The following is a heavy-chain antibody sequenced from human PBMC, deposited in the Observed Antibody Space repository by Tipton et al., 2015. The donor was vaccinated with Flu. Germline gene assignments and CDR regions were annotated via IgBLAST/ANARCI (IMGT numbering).Heavy chain of an antibody. V-gene: IGHV3-53*01. D-gene: IGHD1-14*01. CDR2: VYDDGRT. CDR3: ARDEGGTYPD. Sequence: QLVQSGGGLIWPGGSLRLSCAVSGFTVSTSYMSWVRQPPGKGLEWVSIVYDDGRTYYADSVEGRFAISRDNSKNILYLQMNSLRADDTAVYFCARDEGGTYPDWGQGTLVTVSS. CDR1: GFTVSTSY. J-gene: IGHJ4*02.